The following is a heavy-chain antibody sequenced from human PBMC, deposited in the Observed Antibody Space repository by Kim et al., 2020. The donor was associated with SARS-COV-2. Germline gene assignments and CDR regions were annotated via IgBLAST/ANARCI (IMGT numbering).Heavy chain of an antibody. V-gene: IGHV3-21*01. CDR1: GFTFSSYS. CDR2: ISSSSSYI. J-gene: IGHJ3*02. CDR3: ARATVTTYHAFDI. Sequence: GGSLRLSCAASGFTFSSYSMNWVRQAPGKGLEWVSSISSSSSYIYYADSVKGRFTISRDNAKNSLYLQMNSLRAEDTAVYYCARATVTTYHAFDIWGQGTMVTVSS. D-gene: IGHD4-17*01.